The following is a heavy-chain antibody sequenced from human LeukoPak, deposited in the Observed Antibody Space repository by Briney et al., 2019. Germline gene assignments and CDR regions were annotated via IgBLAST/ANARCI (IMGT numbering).Heavy chain of an antibody. CDR2: INPNSGGT. CDR3: ARSRGSGSSNWFDP. Sequence: ASVKVSCKASGYTFNGYYMHWVRQAPGQGLEWMEWINPNSGGTNYAQKFQGRVTMTRDTSISTAYMELSRLKSDDTAVYYCARSRGSGSSNWFDPWGQGTLVTVSS. D-gene: IGHD3-10*01. J-gene: IGHJ5*02. CDR1: GYTFNGYY. V-gene: IGHV1-2*02.